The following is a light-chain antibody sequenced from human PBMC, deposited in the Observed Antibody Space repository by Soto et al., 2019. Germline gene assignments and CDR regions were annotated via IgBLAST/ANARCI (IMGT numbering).Light chain of an antibody. Sequence: QSVLTQPASVSGSPGQSITISCTGTSSDVGGYNFVSWYQQHPGKAPRLIIYEVSSRTSGVSYRFSGSKSGNTASLTISGLQAEDEADYYCSSYTLRNTLVLFGGGTKVTVL. V-gene: IGLV2-14*01. CDR1: SSDVGGYNF. J-gene: IGLJ3*02. CDR2: EVS. CDR3: SSYTLRNTLVL.